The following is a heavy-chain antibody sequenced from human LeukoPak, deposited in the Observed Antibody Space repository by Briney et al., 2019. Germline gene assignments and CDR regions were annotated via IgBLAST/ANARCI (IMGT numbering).Heavy chain of an antibody. V-gene: IGHV4-30-2*01. Sequence: SETLCLTCTVSGGSISSCGYYWTWIRQPPGKGVEWIGYIYDSGNTYYNPSLKNRLIISVDTSKNQFSLQLPYVPAADTAVYYCARVWPNGWLVRGGWFDPWGQGTLVTVSS. CDR3: ARVWPNGWLVRGGWFDP. J-gene: IGHJ5*02. D-gene: IGHD6-19*01. CDR1: GGSISSCGYY. CDR2: IYDSGNT.